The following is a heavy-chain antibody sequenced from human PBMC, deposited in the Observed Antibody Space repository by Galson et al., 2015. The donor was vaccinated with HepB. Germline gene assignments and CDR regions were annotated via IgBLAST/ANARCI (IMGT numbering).Heavy chain of an antibody. Sequence: CAISGDSVSSNRASWNWIRQSPSSGLEWLGKTYFRSKWYIEYAGSMKGRMTINPDTSKNQFSLHLNSVTPEDTAVCYCVRLSGSSWFDYWGPGTLVTVSS. V-gene: IGHV6-1*01. CDR1: GDSVSSNRAS. CDR2: TYFRSKWYI. CDR3: VRLSGSSWFDY. J-gene: IGHJ5*01. D-gene: IGHD6-13*01.